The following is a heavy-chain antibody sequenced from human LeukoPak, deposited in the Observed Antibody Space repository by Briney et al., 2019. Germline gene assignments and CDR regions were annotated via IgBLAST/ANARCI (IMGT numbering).Heavy chain of an antibody. Sequence: ASVKVSCKASGGTFSSYAISWVRQAPGQGLEGMGRIIPIFGIANYAQKFQGRVTITADKSTSTAYMELSSLRSEDTAVYYCARGYYDREAFDIWGQGTMVTVSS. J-gene: IGHJ3*02. CDR1: GGTFSSYA. CDR2: IIPIFGIA. V-gene: IGHV1-69*04. D-gene: IGHD3-22*01. CDR3: ARGYYDREAFDI.